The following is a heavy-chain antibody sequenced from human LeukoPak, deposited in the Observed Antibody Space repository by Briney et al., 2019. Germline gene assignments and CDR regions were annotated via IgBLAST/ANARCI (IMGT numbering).Heavy chain of an antibody. D-gene: IGHD1-26*01. Sequence: GWSPRLSRAASGFTLRSYGMHLVRQAPGKGLWGGTFISYDGNNRKYADSVAGRFTISRDNSKNTLYLEMNSVRPEDTALYYCVRKIGSPPSPGHFDYWGQGTLVTVSS. V-gene: IGHV3-30*03. CDR3: VRKIGSPPSPGHFDY. J-gene: IGHJ4*02. CDR1: GFTLRSYG. CDR2: ISYDGNNR.